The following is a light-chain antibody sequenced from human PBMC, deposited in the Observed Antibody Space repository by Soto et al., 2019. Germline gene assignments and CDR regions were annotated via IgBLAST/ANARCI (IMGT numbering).Light chain of an antibody. J-gene: IGKJ2*01. V-gene: IGKV1-5*03. CDR2: KAS. Sequence: DIQMTQSPSTLSASVGDRVTITCQASQNINSWLAWYLQKPGEAPKLLIYKASNLQHGVSSRFSGSGSGTEFSLTFSSLQPDHFATCYCQHYSSYSPYTFGQGTKLEIK. CDR1: QNINSW. CDR3: QHYSSYSPYT.